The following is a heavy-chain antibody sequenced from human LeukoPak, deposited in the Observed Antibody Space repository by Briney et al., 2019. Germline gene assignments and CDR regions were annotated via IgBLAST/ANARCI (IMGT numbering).Heavy chain of an antibody. CDR2: ISWNSGSI. CDR1: GFTFDDYA. Sequence: PGGSLRLSCAASGFTFDDYAMHWVRQAPGKGLEWVSGISWNSGSIGYADSVKGRFTISRDNAKNSLYLQMNSLRAEDTAVYYCAKDGVDDFGYSYGYGYWGQGTLVTVSS. V-gene: IGHV3-9*01. D-gene: IGHD5-18*01. J-gene: IGHJ4*02. CDR3: AKDGVDDFGYSYGYGY.